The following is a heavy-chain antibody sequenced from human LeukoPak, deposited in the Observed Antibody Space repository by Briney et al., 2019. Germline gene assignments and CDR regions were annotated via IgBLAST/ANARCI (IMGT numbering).Heavy chain of an antibody. D-gene: IGHD2-8*01. CDR1: GFTFSDYY. CDR2: ISSSGSTI. J-gene: IGHJ4*02. CDR3: AKEYCSNSVCHSLDY. V-gene: IGHV3-11*01. Sequence: GGSLRLSCAASGFTFSDYYMSWIRQAPGKGLEWVSYISSSGSTIYYADSVKGRFTISRDNAKNSLYLQMNSLRAEDTAVYYCAKEYCSNSVCHSLDYWGQGTLVTVSS.